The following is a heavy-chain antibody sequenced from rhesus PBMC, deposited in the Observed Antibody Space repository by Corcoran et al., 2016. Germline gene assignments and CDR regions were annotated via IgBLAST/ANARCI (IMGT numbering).Heavy chain of an antibody. D-gene: IGHD6-31*01. CDR3: ARDGAGWLGFDF. CDR1: GASVSSFW. V-gene: IGHV4-80*01. CDR2: INPGGSTP. Sequence: QVQLQESGPGLVKPSETLSLSCAVAGASVSSFWWTGIRQPPGKGREWIGEINPGGSTPYSNPSLKSRVTFSKDASKNEVLLRLNSVTAADTAVYFCARDGAGWLGFDFWGQGVLVTVSS. J-gene: IGHJ4*01.